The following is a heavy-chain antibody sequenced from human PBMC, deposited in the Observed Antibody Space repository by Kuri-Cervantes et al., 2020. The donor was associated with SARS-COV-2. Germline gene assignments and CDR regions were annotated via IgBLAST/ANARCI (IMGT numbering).Heavy chain of an antibody. J-gene: IGHJ6*02. CDR1: GFTFSSYW. V-gene: IGHV3-74*01. Sequence: AGSLRLSCAASGFTFSSYWMHWVRQAPGKGLVWVSRINSDGSSTSYADSVKGRFTISRDNAKNTLYLQMNSLRAEDTAVYYCARDRYDFWSGLGYYYYGMDVWGQGTTVTVSS. CDR3: ARDRYDFWSGLGYYYYGMDV. D-gene: IGHD3-3*01. CDR2: INSDGSST.